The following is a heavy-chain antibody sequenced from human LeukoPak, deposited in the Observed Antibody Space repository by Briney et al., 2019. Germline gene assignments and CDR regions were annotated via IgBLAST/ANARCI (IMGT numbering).Heavy chain of an antibody. Sequence: GGSLRLSCAASGFTFSSYAMSWVRQAPGKGLEWVSAISGSGGSTYYADSVKGRFTISRDNSKNTLYLQVNSLRAEDTAVYYCARDRWPYSSSSGTNMDVWGKGTTVTVSS. CDR3: ARDRWPYSSSSGTNMDV. J-gene: IGHJ6*03. CDR2: ISGSGGST. V-gene: IGHV3-23*01. D-gene: IGHD6-6*01. CDR1: GFTFSSYA.